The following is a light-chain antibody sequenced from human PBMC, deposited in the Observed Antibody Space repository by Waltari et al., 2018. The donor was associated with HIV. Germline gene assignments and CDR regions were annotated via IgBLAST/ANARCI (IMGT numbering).Light chain of an antibody. Sequence: QSVLTQPPSASGTPGQRVTISCSGSNSNIGTRPVNWYQQLAGSAPKLLIYRSDLRPSGVPERFSGSKSATSASLAISGLQSEDEATYYCASWDDSLNGVIFGGGTELTVL. CDR2: RSD. CDR3: ASWDDSLNGVI. V-gene: IGLV1-44*01. CDR1: NSNIGTRP. J-gene: IGLJ2*01.